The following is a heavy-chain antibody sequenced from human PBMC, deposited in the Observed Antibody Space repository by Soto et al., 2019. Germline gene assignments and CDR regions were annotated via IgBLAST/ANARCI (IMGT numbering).Heavy chain of an antibody. D-gene: IGHD5-12*01. CDR1: GFTFSSYA. Sequence: PGGSLRLSCAASGFTFSSYAMSWVRQAPGKGLEWVAVISYDGSNKYYADSVKGRFTISRDNSKNTLYLQMNSLRAEDTAVYYCAKVATTDYYYYYMDVWGKGTTVTVSS. CDR3: AKVATTDYYYYYMDV. V-gene: IGHV3-30*18. CDR2: ISYDGSNK. J-gene: IGHJ6*03.